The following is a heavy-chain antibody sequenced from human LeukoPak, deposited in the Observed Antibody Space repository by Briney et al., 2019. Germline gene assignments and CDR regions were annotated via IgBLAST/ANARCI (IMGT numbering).Heavy chain of an antibody. V-gene: IGHV5-51*03. Sequence: GESLKISCKGSGYSFNTFWIGWVRQTPETGLEWMGKIYPSDSETKYKPSFQGQVTISVDKSISTAYLRLSSLKASDTAIYYCARLIYYGSGRTYFFDSWGQGTLVTVSS. D-gene: IGHD3-10*01. CDR2: IYPSDSET. J-gene: IGHJ4*02. CDR1: GYSFNTFW. CDR3: ARLIYYGSGRTYFFDS.